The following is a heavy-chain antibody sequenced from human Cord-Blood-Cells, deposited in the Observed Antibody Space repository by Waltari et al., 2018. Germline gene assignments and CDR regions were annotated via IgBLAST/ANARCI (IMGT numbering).Heavy chain of an antibody. CDR2: INPNSGGT. D-gene: IGHD7-27*01. Sequence: QVQLVQSGAEVKKPGASVKVSCKASGYTFTGYYMHWVRQAPGQGLEWMGWINPNSGGTNYAQNFQGRVTMTRDTSISTAYMELSSLGSDDTAVYFCTGDVKLGYYYYSMDVCCQGTTVTVSS. V-gene: IGHV1-2*02. CDR3: TGDVKLGYYYYSMDV. J-gene: IGHJ6*02. CDR1: GYTFTGYY.